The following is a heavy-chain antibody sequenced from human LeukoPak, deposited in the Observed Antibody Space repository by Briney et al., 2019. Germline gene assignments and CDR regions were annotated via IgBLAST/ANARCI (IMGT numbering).Heavy chain of an antibody. CDR1: GYIFIDYY. D-gene: IGHD3-16*01. V-gene: IGHV1-2*02. Sequence: ASVKVSCKASGYIFIDYYIYWVRQAPGQRLEWMGWISPNSGATNYAQKFQGRVTVTRDTSLNTAYMEMSRLRYDDTAVYYCARVASIGGELDYWGPGTLVTVSS. J-gene: IGHJ4*02. CDR3: ARVASIGGELDY. CDR2: ISPNSGAT.